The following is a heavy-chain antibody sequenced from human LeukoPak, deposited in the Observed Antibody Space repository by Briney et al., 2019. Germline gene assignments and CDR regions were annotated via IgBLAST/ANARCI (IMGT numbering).Heavy chain of an antibody. CDR3: ARVLFTLNRFGGSDYYYYMDV. D-gene: IGHD3-10*01. J-gene: IGHJ6*03. CDR1: GGSISSSSYY. V-gene: IGHV4-39*07. Sequence: PSETLSLTCTVSGGSISSSSYYWGWIRQPPGKGLEWIGSIYYSGSTYYNPSLKSRVTISVDTSKNQFSLKLSSVTAADTAVYYCARVLFTLNRFGGSDYYYYMDVWGKGTAVTISS. CDR2: IYYSGST.